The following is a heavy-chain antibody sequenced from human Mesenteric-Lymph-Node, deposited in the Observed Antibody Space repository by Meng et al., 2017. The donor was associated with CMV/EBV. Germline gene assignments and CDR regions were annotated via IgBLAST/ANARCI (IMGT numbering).Heavy chain of an antibody. D-gene: IGHD2-2*01. CDR1: GGSTSSSSYY. CDR3: AGGRGYQLLFTSDAFDI. V-gene: IGHV4-39*07. Sequence: SETLSLTCTVSGGSTSSSSYYWGWIRQPPGKGLEWIGSIYYSGSTYYNPSLKSRVTISVDTSKNQFSLKLSSVTAANTAVYHCAGGRGYQLLFTSDAFDIWGQGTMVTVSS. J-gene: IGHJ3*02. CDR2: IYYSGST.